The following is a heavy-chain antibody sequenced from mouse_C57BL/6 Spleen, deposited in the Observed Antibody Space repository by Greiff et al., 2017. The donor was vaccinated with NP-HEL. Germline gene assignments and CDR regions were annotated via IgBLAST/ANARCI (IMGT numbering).Heavy chain of an antibody. V-gene: IGHV1-66*01. CDR3: ARPYGSSYWYFDV. Sequence: QVQLKESGPELVKPGASVKISCKASGYSFTSSYIHWVKQRPGQGLEWIGWIYPGSGNTKYNEKFKGKATLTADTSSSTAYMQLSSLTSEDSAVYYCARPYGSSYWYFDVWGTGTTVTVSS. CDR1: GYSFTSSY. CDR2: IYPGSGNT. J-gene: IGHJ1*03. D-gene: IGHD1-1*01.